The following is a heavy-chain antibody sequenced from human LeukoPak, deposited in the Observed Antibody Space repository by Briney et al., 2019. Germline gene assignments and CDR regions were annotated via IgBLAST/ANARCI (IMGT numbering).Heavy chain of an antibody. CDR1: GFTFSSYD. CDR2: IGTAGDI. V-gene: IGHV3-13*01. CDR3: ARDRRYCSGGSCHNWFDP. D-gene: IGHD2-15*01. Sequence: PGGSLRLSCAASGFTFSSYDMHWVRQATGKGLEWVSAIGTAGDIYYPGSVKGRFTISRENAKNSLYLQMNSLRAEDTAVYYCARDRRYCSGGSCHNWFDPWGQGTLVTVSS. J-gene: IGHJ5*02.